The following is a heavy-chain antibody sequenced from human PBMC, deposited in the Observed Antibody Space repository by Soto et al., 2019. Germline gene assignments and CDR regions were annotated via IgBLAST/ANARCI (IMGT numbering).Heavy chain of an antibody. CDR1: GGSLRRGGYS. D-gene: IGHD2-8*01. CDR3: ARDRLDCTNGVCYNWYDS. Sequence: SEELSLTYAGSGGSLRRGGYSWSWIRQPTGKGLERIGYIYHSGSTYYNPSLKSRVTISVDRSKNQFSLKLSSVTAADTAVYYCARDRLDCTNGVCYNWYDSCGQGTLVTVSS. J-gene: IGHJ5*01. V-gene: IGHV4-30-2*01. CDR2: IYHSGST.